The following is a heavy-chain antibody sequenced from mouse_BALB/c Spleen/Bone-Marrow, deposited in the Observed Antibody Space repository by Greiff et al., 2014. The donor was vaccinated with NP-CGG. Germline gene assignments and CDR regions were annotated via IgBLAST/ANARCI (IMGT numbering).Heavy chain of an antibody. V-gene: IGHV1S81*02. CDR1: GYSFTSYW. CDR3: TRSELRRGGYALDY. Sequence: QVQLQQSRAELVKPGASVKLSCKASGYSFTSYWMHWVKQRPGQGLERIGEISPSNGRSNYNEKFKGKATLTVDKSSSTAYMQLSGLTSEDSAVYYCTRSELRRGGYALDYWGLGTSVTVSS. D-gene: IGHD2-12*01. CDR2: ISPSNGRS. J-gene: IGHJ4*01.